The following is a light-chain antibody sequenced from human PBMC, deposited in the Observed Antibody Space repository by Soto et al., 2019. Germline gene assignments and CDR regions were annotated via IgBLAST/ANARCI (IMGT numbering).Light chain of an antibody. CDR2: DAS. CDR1: QSVSSN. Sequence: EIVLTQSPATLSLSPGERATLSCRASQSVSSNLVWYQQKPGQVPRLLIYDASNMATGIPARFGGSGSGTDFTLTISSLEPEDFAVYYCQQRSDWPSTFGGGTKVEIK. CDR3: QQRSDWPST. V-gene: IGKV3-11*01. J-gene: IGKJ4*01.